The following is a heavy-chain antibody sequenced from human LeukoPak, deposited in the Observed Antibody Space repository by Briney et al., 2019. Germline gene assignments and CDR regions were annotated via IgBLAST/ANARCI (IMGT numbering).Heavy chain of an antibody. V-gene: IGHV3-49*04. D-gene: IGHD1-26*01. J-gene: IGHJ4*02. CDR1: GFTFGDYA. CDR3: AKSRASGSYNDY. CDR2: IRSKAYGGTT. Sequence: GGSLRLSCTASGFTFGDYAMSWVRQAPGKGLEWVGFIRSKAYGGTTEYAASVKGRFTISRDDSKSIAYLQMNSLRAEGTAVYYCAKSRASGSYNDYWGQGTLVTVSS.